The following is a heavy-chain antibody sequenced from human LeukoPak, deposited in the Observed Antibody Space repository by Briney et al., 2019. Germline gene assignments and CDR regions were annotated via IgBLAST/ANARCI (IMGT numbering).Heavy chain of an antibody. CDR3: ARGAYYYDSSGYFWFDP. D-gene: IGHD3-22*01. CDR1: GGSISSYY. V-gene: IGHV4-59*01. J-gene: IGHJ5*02. CDR2: IYYSGST. Sequence: SETLSLTCTVSGGSISSYYWSWIRQPPGKGLEWIGYIYYSGSTNYNPSLKSRVTISVDTSKNQFSLKPSSVTAADTAVYYCARGAYYYDSSGYFWFDPWGQGTLVTVSS.